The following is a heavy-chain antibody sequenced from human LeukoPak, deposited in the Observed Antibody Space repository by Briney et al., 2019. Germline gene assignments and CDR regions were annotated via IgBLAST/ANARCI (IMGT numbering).Heavy chain of an antibody. J-gene: IGHJ4*02. Sequence: PGGSLRLSCAASGFSFSRHAMSWVRQAPGKGLEWVTALSGGSLRIYYADSVKGRFTISRDNSKNTLYLQMNSLRAEDTAVYYCARDQERWLQTAESFDYWGQGTLVTVSS. CDR2: LSGGSLRI. CDR3: ARDQERWLQTAESFDY. D-gene: IGHD5-24*01. V-gene: IGHV3-23*01. CDR1: GFSFSRHA.